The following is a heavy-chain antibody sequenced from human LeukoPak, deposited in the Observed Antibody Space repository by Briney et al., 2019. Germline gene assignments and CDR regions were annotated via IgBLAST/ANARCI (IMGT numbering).Heavy chain of an antibody. D-gene: IGHD3-3*01. V-gene: IGHV4-31*03. Sequence: PSETLSLTCTVSGGSISSGGYYWSWIRQHPGKGLEWIGYIYYSGSTYYNPSLKSRVTISVDTSKNQFSLKLSSVTAADTAVYYCARSPYYDFWSAPDWFDPWGQGTLVTVSS. J-gene: IGHJ5*02. CDR1: GGSISSGGYY. CDR3: ARSPYYDFWSAPDWFDP. CDR2: IYYSGST.